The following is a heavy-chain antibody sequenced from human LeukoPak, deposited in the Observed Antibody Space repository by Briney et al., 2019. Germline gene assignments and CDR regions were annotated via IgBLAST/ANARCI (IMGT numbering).Heavy chain of an antibody. V-gene: IGHV1-2*02. CDR2: INPTSGGT. J-gene: IGHJ6*03. CDR1: GYTFTGYF. CDR3: ARFPPVSYYMDV. Sequence: ASVKVSCKASGYTFTGYFMHWVRQAPGQGLEWMGWINPTSGGTNYAQKFQGRVTMTRDTSISTVYMELSRLRSDDTAVYYCARFPPVSYYMDVWGKGTTVTVSS. D-gene: IGHD1-14*01.